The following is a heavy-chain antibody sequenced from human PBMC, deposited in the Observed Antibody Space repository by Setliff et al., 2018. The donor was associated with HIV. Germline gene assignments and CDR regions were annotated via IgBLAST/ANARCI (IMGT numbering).Heavy chain of an antibody. CDR3: ATASGYDLFMGAFDI. Sequence: PSETLSLTCAVSGGSFRGYYWSWIRQPPGKGLEWIGEINQSGGINYNPSLKSRVTISIDTFKNQFSMKLYSVTAADTAVYYCATASGYDLFMGAFDIWGQGTMVTVSS. V-gene: IGHV4-34*01. CDR2: INQSGGI. D-gene: IGHD5-12*01. CDR1: GGSFRGYY. J-gene: IGHJ3*02.